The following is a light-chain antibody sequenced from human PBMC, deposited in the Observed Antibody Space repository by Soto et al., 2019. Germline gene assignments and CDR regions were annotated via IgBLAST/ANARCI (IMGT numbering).Light chain of an antibody. Sequence: QSALTQPASVSGSPGQSITISCTGTSSDVGGYNYGSWYQQHPGKAPKLMIYEVSNRPSGVSNRFSGSKSGNTASLTISELQAEDEADYYCSSYTSSSPVVFGGGTQLTVL. J-gene: IGLJ2*01. V-gene: IGLV2-14*01. CDR3: SSYTSSSPVV. CDR2: EVS. CDR1: SSDVGGYNY.